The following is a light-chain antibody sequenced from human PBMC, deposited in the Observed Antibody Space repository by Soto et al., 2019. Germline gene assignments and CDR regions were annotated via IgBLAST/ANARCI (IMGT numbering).Light chain of an antibody. CDR1: QSLLHSNGYNY. J-gene: IGKJ2*01. CDR3: MQALQTPYT. CDR2: LGS. V-gene: IGKV2-28*01. Sequence: DIVMTQSPLSLPVTPGEPASISCSSSQSLLHSNGYNYLDWYLQKPGQSPQLLIYLGSNRASGVADRFSGSGSGTDFTLIISRVEAEDVGVYYCMQALQTPYTFGQGTKLEI.